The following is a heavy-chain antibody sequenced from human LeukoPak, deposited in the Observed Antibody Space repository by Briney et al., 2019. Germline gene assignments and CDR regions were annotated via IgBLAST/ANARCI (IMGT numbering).Heavy chain of an antibody. V-gene: IGHV1-2*02. CDR2: INPNSGGT. J-gene: IGHJ6*02. CDR3: ASYRITYYDYGMDV. D-gene: IGHD3-10*01. CDR1: GYTFTGYY. Sequence: ASVKVSCKASGYTFTGYYMHWVRQAPGQGLEWMGWINPNSGGTNYAQKFQGRVTMTRDTSISTAYMELSRLRADDTAVYYCASYRITYYDYGMDVWGQGTTVTVSS.